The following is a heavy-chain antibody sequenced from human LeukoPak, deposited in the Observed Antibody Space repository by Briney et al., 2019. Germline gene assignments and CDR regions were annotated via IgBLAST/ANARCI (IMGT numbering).Heavy chain of an antibody. V-gene: IGHV3-23*01. Sequence: PGGSLRLACAASGFTFSSYAMSGVRHAPGMGLEWVSAISGSGGSTYYADSVKGRFTISRDNSKNTPYLQMNSLRAEDTAVYYCAKDRGGSYYALFDYWGQGTLVTVSS. CDR1: GFTFSSYA. CDR3: AKDRGGSYYALFDY. D-gene: IGHD1-26*01. CDR2: ISGSGGST. J-gene: IGHJ4*02.